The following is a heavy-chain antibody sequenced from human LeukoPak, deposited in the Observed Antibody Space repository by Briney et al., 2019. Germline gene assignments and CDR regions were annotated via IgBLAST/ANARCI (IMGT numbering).Heavy chain of an antibody. J-gene: IGHJ4*02. CDR1: GSTLSSYA. D-gene: IGHD3-3*01. CDR2: ISGSGGST. Sequence: GGSLRLSCAASGSTLSSYAMSWVRQAPGKGLEWVSAISGSGGSTYYADSVKGRFTISRDNSKNTLYLQMNSLRAEDTAVYYCAKDPVLRFLEWSSPSYFDYWGQGTLVTVSS. CDR3: AKDPVLRFLEWSSPSYFDY. V-gene: IGHV3-23*01.